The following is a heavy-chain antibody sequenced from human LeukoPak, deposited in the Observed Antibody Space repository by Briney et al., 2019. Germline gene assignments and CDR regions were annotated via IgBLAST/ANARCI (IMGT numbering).Heavy chain of an antibody. CDR3: ARLLGYSYGFDY. J-gene: IGHJ4*02. Sequence: SVKVSCKASGGTFSSYTISWVRQAPGQGLEWMGGIIPIFGTANYAQKFQGRVTITADESTSTAYMELSSLRSEDTAVYYCARLLGYSYGFDYWGQGTLVTVSS. V-gene: IGHV1-69*13. D-gene: IGHD5-18*01. CDR1: GGTFSSYT. CDR2: IIPIFGTA.